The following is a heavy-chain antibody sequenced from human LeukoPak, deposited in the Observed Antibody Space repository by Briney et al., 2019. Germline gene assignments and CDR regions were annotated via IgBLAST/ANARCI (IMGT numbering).Heavy chain of an antibody. J-gene: IGHJ4*02. V-gene: IGHV4-30-4*01. CDR1: GGSISSGDYY. D-gene: IGHD2-15*01. CDR3: AREVVVAATVDY. CDR2: IYYSGNT. Sequence: PSETLSLTCTVSGGSISSGDYYWSWIRQPPGKGLEWIGYIYYSGNTYYNPSLKSRVTISVDTSKNQFSLKLSSMTAADTAVYYCAREVVVAATVDYWGQGTLVTVSS.